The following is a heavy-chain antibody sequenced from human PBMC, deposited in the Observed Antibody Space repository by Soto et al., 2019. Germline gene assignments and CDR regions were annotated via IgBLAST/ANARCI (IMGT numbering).Heavy chain of an antibody. V-gene: IGHV3-53*01. CDR3: ARGPLVPAAMRAFDI. J-gene: IGHJ3*02. D-gene: IGHD2-2*01. CDR1: GFTVSSNY. Sequence: GGSLRLSCAASGFTVSSNYMSWVRQAPGKGLEWVSVIYSGGSTYYADSVKGRFTISRDNSKNTLYLQMNSLRAEDTAVYYFARGPLVPAAMRAFDIWGQGTMVTVSS. CDR2: IYSGGST.